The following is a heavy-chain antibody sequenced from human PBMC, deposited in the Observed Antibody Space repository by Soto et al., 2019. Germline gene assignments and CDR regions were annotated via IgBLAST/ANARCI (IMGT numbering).Heavy chain of an antibody. CDR2: IIPIFGTA. Sequence: ASVKVSCKASGGTFSSYAISWVRQAPGQGLERMGGIIPIFGTANYAQKFQGRVTITADESTSTAYMELSSLRSEDTAVYYCARGMVTIFGVDAFDIWGQGTMVTV. D-gene: IGHD3-3*01. CDR1: GGTFSSYA. J-gene: IGHJ3*02. CDR3: ARGMVTIFGVDAFDI. V-gene: IGHV1-69*13.